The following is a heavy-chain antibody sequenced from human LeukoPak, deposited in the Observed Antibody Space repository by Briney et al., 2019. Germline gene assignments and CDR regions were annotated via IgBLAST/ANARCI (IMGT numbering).Heavy chain of an antibody. J-gene: IGHJ4*02. CDR3: ARAYRELAHYYFDY. V-gene: IGHV4-39*07. CDR2: IYYSGST. D-gene: IGHD1-1*01. CDR1: GGSISSSSYY. Sequence: SETLSLTCTVSGGSISSSSYYWGWIRQPPGKGLEWIGSIYYSGSTYYNPSLKSRVTISVDTSKNQFSLKLSSVTAADTAVYYCARAYRELAHYYFDYWGQGTLVTVSS.